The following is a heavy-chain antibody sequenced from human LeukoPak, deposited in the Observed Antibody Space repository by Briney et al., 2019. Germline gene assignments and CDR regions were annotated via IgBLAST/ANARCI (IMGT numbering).Heavy chain of an antibody. Sequence: GRSLRLSCAASGFTFSSYGMHWVRQAPGKGLEWVAVISYDGSNKYYADSVKGRFTISRDNSKNTLYLQMNSLRAEDTAVYYCAKDARVAGTYYSYGMDVWGQGTTVTVSS. D-gene: IGHD6-19*01. CDR3: AKDARVAGTYYSYGMDV. V-gene: IGHV3-30*18. J-gene: IGHJ6*02. CDR1: GFTFSSYG. CDR2: ISYDGSNK.